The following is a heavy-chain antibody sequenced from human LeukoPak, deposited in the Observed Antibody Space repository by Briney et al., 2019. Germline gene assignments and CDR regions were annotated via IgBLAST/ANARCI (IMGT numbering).Heavy chain of an antibody. Sequence: PGGSLRLSCVASGFTFSVYRRSWVRQAPGKGLEWVANIKQDGSEKYYVDSVKGRFTISRDNAEISLFLQMNSLRAEDTAVYYCARDVGRGLSHAFDIWGQGTMVTVSS. V-gene: IGHV3-7*01. CDR3: ARDVGRGLSHAFDI. CDR1: GFTFSVYR. J-gene: IGHJ3*02. CDR2: IKQDGSEK. D-gene: IGHD1-1*01.